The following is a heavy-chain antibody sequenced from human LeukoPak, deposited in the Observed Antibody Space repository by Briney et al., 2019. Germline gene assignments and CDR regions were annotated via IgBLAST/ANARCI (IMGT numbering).Heavy chain of an antibody. V-gene: IGHV4-39*01. CDR2: ISDGGST. D-gene: IGHD2-2*01. Sequence: PSETLSLTCTVSGGSIWTSDYYWGCLRQFPGKGLEWIGTISDGGSTYYNPSLESRVIISVDTSKNQFSLKLSSVTAADTAVYYCVRHCCSTPSKRTFDIWGQGTLVTVSS. CDR1: GGSIWTSDYY. J-gene: IGHJ3*02. CDR3: VRHCCSTPSKRTFDI.